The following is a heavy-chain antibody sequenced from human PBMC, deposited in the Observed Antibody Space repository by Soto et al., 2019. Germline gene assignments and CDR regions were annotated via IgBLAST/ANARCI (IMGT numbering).Heavy chain of an antibody. V-gene: IGHV1-8*01. J-gene: IGHJ4*02. D-gene: IGHD6-19*01. CDR1: GYTFTNYD. Sequence: APVKVSRKASGYTFTNYDINWVRQATGQGLEWMGGMNPNSGNTVYAQKFQGRVTMTRNTSTSTAYMELSSLRSEDTAVYFCARPSRGWSYYFDYWGQGALVTVSS. CDR3: ARPSRGWSYYFDY. CDR2: MNPNSGNT.